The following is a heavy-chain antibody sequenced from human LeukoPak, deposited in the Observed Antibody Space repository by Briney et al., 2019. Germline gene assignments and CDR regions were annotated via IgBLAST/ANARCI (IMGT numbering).Heavy chain of an antibody. CDR1: GGSISSSSYY. CDR2: IYYSGST. J-gene: IGHJ5*02. V-gene: IGHV4-39*01. Sequence: SETLSLTCTVSGGSISSSSYYWDWIRQPPGKGLEWIGSIYYSGSTYYNPSLKSRVTISVDTSKNQFSLKLRSVTAADTAVYYCAKPKSRLSWFDPWGQGTLVTVSS. CDR3: AKPKSRLSWFDP.